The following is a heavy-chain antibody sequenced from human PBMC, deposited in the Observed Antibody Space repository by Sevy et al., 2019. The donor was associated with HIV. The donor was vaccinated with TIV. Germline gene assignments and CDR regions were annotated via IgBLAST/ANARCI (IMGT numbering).Heavy chain of an antibody. J-gene: IGHJ4*02. CDR1: GFTFSSFA. CDR2: INGRGGSA. D-gene: IGHD1-26*01. V-gene: IGHV3-23*01. CDR3: ARPTPRIAPSSAAFFDY. Sequence: GGSLRLSCAASGFTFSSFAMSWVRHIPGKGLEWVSTINGRGGSAYYADSVKGRFNLSRDNSNNTVVLQMKRLRDEDTAVYYCARPTPRIAPSSAAFFDYWGQGTLVTVSS.